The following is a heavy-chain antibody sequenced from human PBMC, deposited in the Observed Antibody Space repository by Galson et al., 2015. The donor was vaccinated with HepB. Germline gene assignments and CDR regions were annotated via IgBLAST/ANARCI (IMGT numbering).Heavy chain of an antibody. CDR1: GFTFSHYA. Sequence: SLRLSCAGYGFTFSHYAMTWVRQAPGKGLQWVSGISGSGGSTYYADSVKGRFTISRDNSKDTLSLEMNSLKAEDTAVYYCAKKWYSNTWYNNYMDVWGKGTTVTVSS. D-gene: IGHD6-13*01. CDR2: ISGSGGST. CDR3: AKKWYSNTWYNNYMDV. V-gene: IGHV3-23*01. J-gene: IGHJ6*03.